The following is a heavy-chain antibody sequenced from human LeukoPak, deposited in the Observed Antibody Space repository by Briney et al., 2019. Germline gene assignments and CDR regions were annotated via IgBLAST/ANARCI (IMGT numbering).Heavy chain of an antibody. CDR2: IYYSGST. CDR3: ARVGIVVVPAAIDYYGIDV. CDR1: GGSISSYY. V-gene: IGHV4-59*12. J-gene: IGHJ6*02. Sequence: PSETLSLTCTVSGGSISSYYWSWIRQPPGKGLEWIGYIYYSGSTNYNPSLKSRVTISVDKSKNQFSLKLSSVTAADTAVYYCARVGIVVVPAAIDYYGIDVWGQGTTVTVSS. D-gene: IGHD2-2*01.